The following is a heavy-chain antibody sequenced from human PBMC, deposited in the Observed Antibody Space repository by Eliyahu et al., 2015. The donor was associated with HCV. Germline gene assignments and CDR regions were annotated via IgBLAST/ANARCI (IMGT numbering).Heavy chain of an antibody. CDR2: IXPGDSDT. D-gene: IGHD6-19*01. V-gene: IGHV5-51*01. CDR3: ARLSYITVAGKGGGAEYFQH. J-gene: IGHJ1*01. Sequence: EVQLVQSGAEVKKPGESLKISCKGSGYSFTSYWIGWVXQMPGKGLEXXGIIXPGDSDTRYSPSFQGQVTISADKSINTASLQWSSLKASDTAMYYCARLSYITVAGKGGGAEYFQHWGQGTLVTVSS. CDR1: GYSFTSYW.